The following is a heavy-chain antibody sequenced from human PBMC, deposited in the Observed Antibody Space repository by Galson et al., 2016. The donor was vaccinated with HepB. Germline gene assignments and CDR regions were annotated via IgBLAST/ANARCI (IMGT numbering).Heavy chain of an antibody. D-gene: IGHD1-26*01. V-gene: IGHV1-18*01. CDR1: DYTFSSYG. Sequence: SVKVSCKAYDYTFSSYGISWVRQAPGQGLEWMGWISIKNNNTNYAQKLQGRVTMTTDTSTSTAYMELRSLRSDDTAVYYCARVWYSGSYSPLDIWGQGTTVTVSS. CDR2: ISIKNNNT. J-gene: IGHJ3*02. CDR3: ARVWYSGSYSPLDI.